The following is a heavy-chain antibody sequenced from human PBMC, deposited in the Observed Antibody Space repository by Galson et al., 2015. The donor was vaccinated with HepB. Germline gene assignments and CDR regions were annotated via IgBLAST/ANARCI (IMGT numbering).Heavy chain of an antibody. V-gene: IGHV6-1*01. CDR2: TYYRSKWYN. D-gene: IGHD6-25*01. CDR1: GDSVSRNSAS. J-gene: IGHJ3*02. Sequence: CAISGDSVSRNSASWNWIRLSPSRGLEWLGRTYYRSKWYNDYAVSVKSRISINRDTSKNQFSLQLNSVTPEDTAVYYCAREAEQRYDAFDIWGQGTMVTVAS. CDR3: AREAEQRYDAFDI.